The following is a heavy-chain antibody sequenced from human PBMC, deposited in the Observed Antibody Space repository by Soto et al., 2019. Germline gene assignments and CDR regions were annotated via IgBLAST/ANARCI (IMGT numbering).Heavy chain of an antibody. CDR2: INPNSGGT. J-gene: IGHJ5*02. CDR3: ARDSFLETNCSGGSCYWFDP. Sequence: ASVKVSCKASGYTFTGYYMHWVRQAPGQGLEWMGWINPNSGGTNYAQKNQGWVTMTRDTSISTAYMELSRLRSDDTAVYYCARDSFLETNCSGGSCYWFDPWGQGTLVTVSS. CDR1: GYTFTGYY. D-gene: IGHD2-15*01. V-gene: IGHV1-2*04.